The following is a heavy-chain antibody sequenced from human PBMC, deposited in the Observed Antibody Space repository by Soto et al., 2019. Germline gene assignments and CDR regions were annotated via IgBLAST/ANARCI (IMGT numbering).Heavy chain of an antibody. V-gene: IGHV3-53*01. CDR1: GFAVSDNY. D-gene: IGHD6-25*01. CDR3: ARDRSDSSRADSFDI. CDR2: IYRGLAT. Sequence: EVQLVESGGGLIQPGGSLRLSCAVSGFAVSDNYMSWVRQAPGKGLEWVSVIYRGLATQYADSVKGRFTISRDDSKNTVYLQMNSLRAEDTAVYYCARDRSDSSRADSFDIWGQGTVVKVSS. J-gene: IGHJ3*02.